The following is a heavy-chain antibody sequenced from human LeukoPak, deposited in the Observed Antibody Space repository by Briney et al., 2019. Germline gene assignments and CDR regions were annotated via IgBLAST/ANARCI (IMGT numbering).Heavy chain of an antibody. D-gene: IGHD5-12*01. Sequence: SETLSLTCAVNGGSFSGYYWSWIRQPPGKGLEWIGQINHSGSTNYNPSLKSRVAISVDTSKNQFSLKLSSVTAADTAVYFCARGNAGGHDLGYYYYYMDVWGKGTTVTVSS. CDR3: ARGNAGGHDLGYYYYYMDV. J-gene: IGHJ6*03. CDR1: GGSFSGYY. V-gene: IGHV4-34*01. CDR2: INHSGST.